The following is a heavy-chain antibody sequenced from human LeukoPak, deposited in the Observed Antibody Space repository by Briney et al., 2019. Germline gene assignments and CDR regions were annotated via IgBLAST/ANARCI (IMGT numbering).Heavy chain of an antibody. CDR1: GFRISIND. J-gene: IGHJ6*03. D-gene: IGHD5/OR15-5a*01. V-gene: IGHV3-53*01. CDR2: MYIDGNR. CDR3: ARVHFYYMDI. Sequence: GGSLRLSCAVSGFRISINDMSWVRQAPGKGLQWISMMYIDGNRYYADSVKGRFTISRDNSKNTLFLQMDSLRADDTAVYYCARVHFYYMDIWGKGTTVTISS.